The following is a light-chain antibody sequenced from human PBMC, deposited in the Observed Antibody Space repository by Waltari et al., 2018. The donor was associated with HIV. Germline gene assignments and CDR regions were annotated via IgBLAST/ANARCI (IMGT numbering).Light chain of an antibody. CDR3: QQYNTWPRT. Sequence: EIVMTQSPATLSLSPGERATLSCRASQSVSSNLAWYQQKPGQAPRLLIYGASTRATGIPARFSGSGSGTEFTLTIRSLQSEDFAVYYCQQYNTWPRTFGQGTKVEIK. CDR1: QSVSSN. V-gene: IGKV3-15*01. J-gene: IGKJ1*01. CDR2: GAS.